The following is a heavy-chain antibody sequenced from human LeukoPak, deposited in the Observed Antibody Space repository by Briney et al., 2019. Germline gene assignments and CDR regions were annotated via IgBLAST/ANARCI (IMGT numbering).Heavy chain of an antibody. V-gene: IGHV4-59*12. J-gene: IGHJ4*02. CDR1: GGSISGYY. CDR3: AREYGSGSYYI. Sequence: SETLSLTCTVSGGSISGYYWSWIRQPPGKGLEWIGFIYYSGATNYNPSLKSRVTISADTSKNQFSLKLSSVTAADTAVYYCAREYGSGSYYIWGQGTLVTVSS. D-gene: IGHD3-10*01. CDR2: IYYSGAT.